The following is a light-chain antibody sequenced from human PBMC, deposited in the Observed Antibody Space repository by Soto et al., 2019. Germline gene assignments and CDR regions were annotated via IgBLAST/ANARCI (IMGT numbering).Light chain of an antibody. J-gene: IGLJ2*01. CDR2: KDT. CDR1: ELPKQF. Sequence: SYELTPTPSVSVSPGQTATITCSGDELPKQFVFWYQQKPGQAPVLVIQKDTERPSGIPERFSGSTSGTLVTLTISGVQAEDEADYYCQSADNSGVVFGGGTKLTVL. CDR3: QSADNSGVV. V-gene: IGLV3-25*02.